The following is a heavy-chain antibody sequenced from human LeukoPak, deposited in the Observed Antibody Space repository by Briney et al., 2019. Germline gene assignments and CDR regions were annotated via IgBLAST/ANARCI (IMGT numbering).Heavy chain of an antibody. Sequence: SVKVSCKASGGTFSSYAISWVRQAPGQGLEWMGGIIPIFGTANYAQKFQGRVTITTDESTSTAYMELGSLRSEDTAVYYCARVKRWFGELHKYYYYMDVWGKGTTVTVSS. CDR2: IIPIFGTA. V-gene: IGHV1-69*05. CDR3: ARVKRWFGELHKYYYYMDV. CDR1: GGTFSSYA. D-gene: IGHD3-10*01. J-gene: IGHJ6*03.